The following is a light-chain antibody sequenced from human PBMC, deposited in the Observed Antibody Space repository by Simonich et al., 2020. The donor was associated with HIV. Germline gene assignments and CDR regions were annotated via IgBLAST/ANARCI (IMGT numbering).Light chain of an antibody. CDR2: LGS. CDR1: QSLLHSNGYNY. V-gene: IGKV2-28*01. CDR3: MQALQTPT. J-gene: IGKJ3*01. Sequence: DIVMTQSPLSLPVTPGEPASISCRSNQSLLHSNGYNYLDWYLQKPGQSPQLLISLGSNRASGVPDRFSGSGSGTDFTLKISRVEAEDVGVYYCMQALQTPTFGPGTKQSGYQT.